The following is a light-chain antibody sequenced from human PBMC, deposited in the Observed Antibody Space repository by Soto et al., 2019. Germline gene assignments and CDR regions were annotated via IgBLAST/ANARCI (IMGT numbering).Light chain of an antibody. CDR3: QQRRNWPPVLT. CDR1: QSVSSH. CDR2: GAS. J-gene: IGKJ4*01. Sequence: EIVLTQSPASLSLSPGERATLSCRASQSVSSHLAWFQQRPGQAPRLLIYGASNRATGIPARFGGSGSGTNFTLTISSLEPADFAVYYCQQRRNWPPVLTFGGGTKVEIK. V-gene: IGKV3-11*01.